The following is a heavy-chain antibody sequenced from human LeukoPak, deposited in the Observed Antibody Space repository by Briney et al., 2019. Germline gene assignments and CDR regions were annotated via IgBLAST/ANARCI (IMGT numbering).Heavy chain of an antibody. D-gene: IGHD6-19*01. V-gene: IGHV3-7*01. CDR3: ARGTGYSSGSNY. Sequence: GGSLRLSCAASGFTFSRHWMTWVRQAPGKGLEWVANIKHDGSEKNYVDSVKGRFTISRDNSKNTLYLQMNSLRAEDTAVYYCARGTGYSSGSNYWGQGTLVTVSS. CDR1: GFTFSRHW. CDR2: IKHDGSEK. J-gene: IGHJ4*02.